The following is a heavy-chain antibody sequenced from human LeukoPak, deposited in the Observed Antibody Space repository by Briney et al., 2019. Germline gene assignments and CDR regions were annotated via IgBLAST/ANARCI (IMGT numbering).Heavy chain of an antibody. CDR3: ARGLWFGEFRNYYYYYYMDV. V-gene: IGHV4-39*07. D-gene: IGHD3-10*01. J-gene: IGHJ6*03. CDR1: ACSISSSSYY. CDR2: IYYSGST. Sequence: SETLSFTCTVSACSISSSSYYWGWIRQPPGKGLEWIGSIYYSGSTHYNPSLNSRVTISVETSENQFSLKLSSVTAADTAVYYCARGLWFGEFRNYYYYYYMDVWGKGTTVTVSS.